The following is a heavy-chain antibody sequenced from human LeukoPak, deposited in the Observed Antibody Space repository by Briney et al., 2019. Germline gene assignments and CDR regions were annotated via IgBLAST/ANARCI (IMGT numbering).Heavy chain of an antibody. Sequence: GGSLRLSCAASGFTFSSHWMHWVRQAPGKGLVWVSRMNGDGSDTDYADSVKGRFTISRDNAKNTLYLQMNSLRAEDTAVYYCARDCGGTSCRGTAFDIWGQGTKVTVSS. CDR3: ARDCGGTSCRGTAFDI. CDR1: GFTFSSHW. D-gene: IGHD2-2*01. V-gene: IGHV3-74*01. CDR2: MNGDGSDT. J-gene: IGHJ3*02.